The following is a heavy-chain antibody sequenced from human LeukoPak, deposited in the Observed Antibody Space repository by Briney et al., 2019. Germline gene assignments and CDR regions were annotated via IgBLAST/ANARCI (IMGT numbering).Heavy chain of an antibody. V-gene: IGHV4-59*12. Sequence: PSETLSLTCTVSGGSISSYYWSWIRQPPGKGLEWIGSIYYSGSTYYNPSLKSRVTISVDTSKNQFSLKLSSVTAADTAVYYCAKVAKYYYGSETYFFFDHWGQGTLVTVSS. CDR3: AKVAKYYYGSETYFFFDH. D-gene: IGHD3-10*01. CDR1: GGSISSYY. J-gene: IGHJ4*02. CDR2: IYYSGST.